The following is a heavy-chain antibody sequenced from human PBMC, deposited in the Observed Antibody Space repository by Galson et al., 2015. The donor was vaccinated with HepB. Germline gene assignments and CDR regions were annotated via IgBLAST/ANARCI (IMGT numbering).Heavy chain of an antibody. CDR2: ISYDGSNK. CDR3: ARESPGRVAVIPNYYYYYGMDV. V-gene: IGHV3-30-3*01. CDR1: GFTFSSYA. D-gene: IGHD3-22*01. Sequence: SLRLSCAASGFTFSSYAMHWVRQAPGKGLEWVAVISYDGSNKYYADSVKGRFTISRDNSKNTLYLQMNSLRAEDTAVYYCARESPGRVAVIPNYYYYYGMDVWGQGTTVTVSS. J-gene: IGHJ6*02.